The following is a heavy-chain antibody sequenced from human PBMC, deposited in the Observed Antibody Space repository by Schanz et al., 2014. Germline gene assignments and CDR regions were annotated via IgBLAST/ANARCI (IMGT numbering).Heavy chain of an antibody. V-gene: IGHV3-7*01. D-gene: IGHD3-10*01. CDR3: ARSEMDRGVIWGY. J-gene: IGHJ4*02. CDR2: IRQEGSEK. Sequence: EVQLVESGGGLVQPGESLRVSCAASGFTFSNYWMSWVRQAPGKGLEWVANIRQEGSEKYYVDSVKGRLTVSRVDPKHSPYLQMTTLRVEDTPLYSCARSEMDRGVIWGYWGQGTLVTVSS. CDR1: GFTFSNYW.